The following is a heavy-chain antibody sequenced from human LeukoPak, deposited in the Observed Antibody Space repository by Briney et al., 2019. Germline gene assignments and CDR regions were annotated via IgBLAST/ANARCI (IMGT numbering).Heavy chain of an antibody. CDR1: GFTFSSYA. CDR3: ARGRRVLAVAGTEGVYYYYGMDV. V-gene: IGHV3-30*04. CDR2: ISYDGSNK. D-gene: IGHD6-19*01. Sequence: PGRSLRLSCAASGFTFSSYAMHWVRQAPGMGLEWVAVISYDGSNKYYADSVKGRFTISRDNSKNTLYLQMNSLRAEDTAVYYCARGRRVLAVAGTEGVYYYYGMDVWGKGTTVTVSS. J-gene: IGHJ6*04.